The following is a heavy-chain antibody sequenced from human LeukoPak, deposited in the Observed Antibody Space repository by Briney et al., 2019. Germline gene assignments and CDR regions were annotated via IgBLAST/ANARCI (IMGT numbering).Heavy chain of an antibody. V-gene: IGHV1-2*02. CDR1: GDTFDGYY. CDR2: INPKFGGT. Sequence: EASVKVSCKASGDTFDGYYVHWVRQAPGQGLEWTGWINPKFGGTNYAPKLQVGASMTWDTAINTAYMELRSLTSDDTAVYYCAAEDTVTRSYDFWGQGALVTVSS. J-gene: IGHJ4*02. CDR3: AAEDTVTRSYDF. D-gene: IGHD4-11*01.